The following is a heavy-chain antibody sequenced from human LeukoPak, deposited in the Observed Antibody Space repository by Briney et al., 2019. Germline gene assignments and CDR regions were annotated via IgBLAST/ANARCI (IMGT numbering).Heavy chain of an antibody. D-gene: IGHD1-26*01. CDR2: ISGSGDST. Sequence: GGSLRLSCAASGFTFSSYAMSWVRQAPGKGLEWVSSISGSGDSTYYADSVKGRFTISRDNSQNTLYLQMTSLRAEGTAVYYCAKGQLVGVSRTPWDYWGQGTLVTVSS. V-gene: IGHV3-23*01. CDR3: AKGQLVGVSRTPWDY. J-gene: IGHJ4*02. CDR1: GFTFSSYA.